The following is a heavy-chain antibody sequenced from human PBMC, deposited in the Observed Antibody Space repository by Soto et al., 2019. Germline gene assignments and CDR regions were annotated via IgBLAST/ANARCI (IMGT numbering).Heavy chain of an antibody. V-gene: IGHV1-69*13. CDR1: GGTFSSYA. CDR3: ARAGGRIFEYSRQNWFDP. CDR2: IIPIFGTA. D-gene: IGHD4-4*01. J-gene: IGHJ5*02. Sequence: ASVKVSCQASGGTFSSYAISWVRQAPGQGLEWMGGIIPIFGTANYAQKFQGRVTITADESTSTAYMELSSLRSEDTAVYYCARAGGRIFEYSRQNWFDPWGQGTLVTSPQ.